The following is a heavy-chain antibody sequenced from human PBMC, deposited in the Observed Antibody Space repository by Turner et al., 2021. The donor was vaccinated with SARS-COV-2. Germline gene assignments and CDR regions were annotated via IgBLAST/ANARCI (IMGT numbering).Heavy chain of an antibody. CDR1: GFIFSTYG. Sequence: QVQLVESGGGVVQPGRSLSLSCAASGFIFSTYGMHWVRQAPGKGLEGVAVITYYGSNKYYADSVKGRFTISRDNSKNTLYLQMNSLRAEDTAVYYCAKARDGYNYFDYWGQGTLVTVSS. J-gene: IGHJ4*02. D-gene: IGHD5-12*01. V-gene: IGHV3-30*18. CDR3: AKARDGYNYFDY. CDR2: ITYYGSNK.